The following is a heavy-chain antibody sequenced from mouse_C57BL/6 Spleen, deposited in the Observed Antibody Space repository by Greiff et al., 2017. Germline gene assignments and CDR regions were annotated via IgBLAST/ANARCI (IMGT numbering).Heavy chain of an antibody. V-gene: IGHV1-69*01. CDR3: ARRGNCFYYYAMDY. J-gene: IGHJ4*01. D-gene: IGHD2-1*01. CDR1: GYTFTSYW. Sequence: QVQLQQSGAELVMPGASVKLSCKASGYTFTSYWMHWVKQRPGQGLEWIGEIDPSDSYTNYNQKFKGKSTLTVDKSSSTAYMQLSSLTSEDSAVYYCARRGNCFYYYAMDYWGQGTSVTVSS. CDR2: IDPSDSYT.